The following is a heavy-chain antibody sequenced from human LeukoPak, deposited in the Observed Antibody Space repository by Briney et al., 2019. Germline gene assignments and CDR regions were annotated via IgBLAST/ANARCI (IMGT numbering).Heavy chain of an antibody. Sequence: ASVKVSCKASGYTFTSYGISWVRQAPGQRLEWMGWISAYNGYTHYAQMLQGRVTMTTDTSTSTAYMELRSLRSDDTAVYYCARDLGTGIRGNWFDPWGQGTLVTVSS. V-gene: IGHV1-18*01. CDR1: GYTFTSYG. CDR3: ARDLGTGIRGNWFDP. J-gene: IGHJ5*02. CDR2: ISAYNGYT. D-gene: IGHD1-1*01.